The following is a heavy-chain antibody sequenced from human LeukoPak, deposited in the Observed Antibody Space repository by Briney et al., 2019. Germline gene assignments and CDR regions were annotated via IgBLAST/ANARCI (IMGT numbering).Heavy chain of an antibody. CDR1: GFSFRDYW. D-gene: IGHD1-1*01. V-gene: IGHV3-7*01. CDR3: VTSWIRQQRDS. Sequence: GGSLGLSCAASGFSFRDYWMSWVRQAPGKGLEWVADITPDGSGKTYVDSVKGRFTVSRDNAKQSLYVQMDTLTAEDTAVYYCVTSWIRQQRDSWGQGTLVTVSS. CDR2: ITPDGSGK. J-gene: IGHJ4*02.